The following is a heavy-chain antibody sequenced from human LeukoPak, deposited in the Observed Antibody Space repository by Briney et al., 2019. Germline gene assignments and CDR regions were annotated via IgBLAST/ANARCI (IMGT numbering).Heavy chain of an antibody. CDR3: ARRTPGAFGY. CDR2: IYYSGST. V-gene: IGHV4-39*01. J-gene: IGHJ4*02. D-gene: IGHD3-10*01. Sequence: SETLSLTCTVSGGSISSSSYYWGWIRQPPGKGLEWIGSIYYSGSTYYNPSLKSRVTISVDTSKNQFSLKLSSVTAADTAVYYCARRTPGAFGYWGQGTLVTVSS. CDR1: GGSISSSSYY.